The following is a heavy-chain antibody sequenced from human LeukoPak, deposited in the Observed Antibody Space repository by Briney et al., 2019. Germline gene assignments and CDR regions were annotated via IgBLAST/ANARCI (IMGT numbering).Heavy chain of an antibody. CDR1: GGSFSGYY. J-gene: IGHJ6*03. CDR2: INHSGST. V-gene: IGHV4-34*01. Sequence: SETLSLTCAVYGGSFSGYYWSWIRQPPGKGLEWIGEINHSGSTNYNPSLKSRVTISVDTSKNQFSLKLSSVTAADTAVYYCARGDKDYYYYYYMDVWGKGTTVTVSS. CDR3: ARGDKDYYYYYYMDV.